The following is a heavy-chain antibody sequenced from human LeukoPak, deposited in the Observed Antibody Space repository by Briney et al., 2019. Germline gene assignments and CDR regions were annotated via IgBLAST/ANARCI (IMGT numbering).Heavy chain of an antibody. Sequence: ASVKVSCKTSGYTFTSFGITWVRQAPGQGLEWMGYISGYNGKTMYGQRFQGRVTMTKDTPTNTVYMELRSLRSDDTALYYCARDGITGTTRLSNWGRGTLIIVSS. D-gene: IGHD1-7*01. CDR1: GYTFTSFG. J-gene: IGHJ1*01. CDR2: ISGYNGKT. CDR3: ARDGITGTTRLSN. V-gene: IGHV1-18*01.